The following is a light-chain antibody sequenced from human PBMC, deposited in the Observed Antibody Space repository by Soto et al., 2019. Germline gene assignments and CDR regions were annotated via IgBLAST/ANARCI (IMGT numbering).Light chain of an antibody. V-gene: IGKV1-39*01. CDR1: QSITNY. CDR3: QQSYSTPLP. CDR2: AAS. J-gene: IGKJ3*01. Sequence: DSHMTQYPSSLSASVGDRVTITCRASQSITNYLNWFQQKPGKAPKLLIYAASSLQSGVPSRFSGSGSGTDFTLTISSLQPEDFATYSCQQSYSTPLPFGPGNKVDIK.